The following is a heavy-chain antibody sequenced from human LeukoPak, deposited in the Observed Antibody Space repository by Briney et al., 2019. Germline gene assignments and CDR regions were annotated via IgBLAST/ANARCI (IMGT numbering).Heavy chain of an antibody. V-gene: IGHV4-59*01. Sequence: SETLSLTCTVSGVSISSYYWSWIRQPPGKGLEWIGYIYYGDNTNYNSSLKSRVTISEDTSKNQFSLKLTSVTAADTAVYYCAGGNFYDSRGHPYHFHFWGQGTLVSVSS. CDR2: IYYGDNT. CDR1: GVSISSYY. D-gene: IGHD3-22*01. CDR3: AGGNFYDSRGHPYHFHF. J-gene: IGHJ4*02.